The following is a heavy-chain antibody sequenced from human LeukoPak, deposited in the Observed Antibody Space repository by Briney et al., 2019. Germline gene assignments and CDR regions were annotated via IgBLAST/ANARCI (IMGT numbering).Heavy chain of an antibody. V-gene: IGHV3-20*04. D-gene: IGHD2-15*01. Sequence: GRSLRLSCAASGFIFDDYDMSWVRQAPGKGLEWVSDINWNGGSTGYADSVKGRFTISRDNAKNSLYLQMNSLRAEDTALYYCAGGGGWYWGQGTLVTVSS. CDR3: AGGGGWY. CDR2: INWNGGST. CDR1: GFIFDDYD. J-gene: IGHJ4*02.